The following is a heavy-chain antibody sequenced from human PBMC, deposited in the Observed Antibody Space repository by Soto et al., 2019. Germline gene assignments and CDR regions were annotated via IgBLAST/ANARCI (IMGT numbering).Heavy chain of an antibody. D-gene: IGHD3-22*01. Sequence: QLQLQESGPGLLKPSETLSLTCTVSGGSISSSNYFWGWIRQSPGKELEWIGAIFYSGTTYYKPSLKSRVTISVDTSKNQFSLKLGSVTAADTAVYYCARQTITMMIDHRAQGTLVTVSS. V-gene: IGHV4-39*01. CDR3: ARQTITMMIDH. J-gene: IGHJ4*02. CDR1: GGSISSSNYF. CDR2: IFYSGTT.